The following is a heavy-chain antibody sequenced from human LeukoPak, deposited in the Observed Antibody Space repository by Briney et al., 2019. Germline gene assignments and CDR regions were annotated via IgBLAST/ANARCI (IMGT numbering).Heavy chain of an antibody. CDR2: IKEDGSER. V-gene: IGHV3-7*01. CDR3: ARDSGWHRFDP. Sequence: GGSLRLSCAASGFTFNSYWIYWVRQAPGKGLEWVASIKEDGSERYYVDSVKGRFTISRDNAKNSLYLQMYSLRAEDTAVYYCARDSGWHRFDPWGQGTLVTVSS. J-gene: IGHJ5*02. CDR1: GFTFNSYW. D-gene: IGHD3-10*01.